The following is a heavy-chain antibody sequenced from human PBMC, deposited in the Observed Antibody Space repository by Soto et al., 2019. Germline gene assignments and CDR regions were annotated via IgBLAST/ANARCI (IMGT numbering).Heavy chain of an antibody. J-gene: IGHJ6*01. CDR1: VVSLSTNF. CDR2: INHSGSP. V-gene: IGHV4-34*01. D-gene: IGHD3-3*01. CDR3: ARARFSQWSQDYYGLDV. Sequence: PAETLRLTCVLYRSLPVVSLSTNFWTWIRQPPRKGLEWIGEINHSGSPNYSPSLRGRVTISLDTFKKQFSLNLRSVTAADTALYFCARARFSQWSQDYYGLDVWGQGTTVTGSS.